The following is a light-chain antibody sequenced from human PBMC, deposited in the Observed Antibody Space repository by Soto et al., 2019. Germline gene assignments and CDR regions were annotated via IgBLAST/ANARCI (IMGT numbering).Light chain of an antibody. Sequence: EIVLTKSPATLYVSPGDRVTLSCRASQNLHSFLNWYQQRPGQAPRPLIYDGSKRAAGVPDRISGDGSGTDYTLTISSLEPEDFAVYYCQQRTRWPMTFGQGTRLEI. J-gene: IGKJ5*01. V-gene: IGKV3-11*01. CDR1: QNLHSF. CDR3: QQRTRWPMT. CDR2: DGS.